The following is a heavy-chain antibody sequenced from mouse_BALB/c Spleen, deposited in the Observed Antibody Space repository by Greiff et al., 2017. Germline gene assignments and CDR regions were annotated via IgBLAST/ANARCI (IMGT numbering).Heavy chain of an antibody. CDR1: GFSLTSYG. V-gene: IGHV2-9*02. CDR3: ARGDYDYDEGFAY. CDR2: IWAGGST. D-gene: IGHD2-4*01. Sequence: QVQLKESGPGLVAPSQSLSITCTVSGFSLTSYGVHWVRQPPGKGLEWLGVIWAGGSTNYNSALMSRLSISKDNSKSQVFLKMNSLQTDDTAMYYCARGDYDYDEGFAYWGQGTLVTVSA. J-gene: IGHJ3*01.